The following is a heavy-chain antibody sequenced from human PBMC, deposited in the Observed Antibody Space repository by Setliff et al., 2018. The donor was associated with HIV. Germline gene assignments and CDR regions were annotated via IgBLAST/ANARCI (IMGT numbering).Heavy chain of an antibody. D-gene: IGHD4-17*01. CDR2: VHHTGYL. CDR3: AAFFVTPLMTQDF. Sequence: PSETLSLTCTVSGDLINNHYWNWIRQSPGKGLEWIAEVHHTGYLNYNPSLKSRVTISRDPSTKQFSLKMTSMTAADTAVYYCAAFFVTPLMTQDFWGQGTLVTVSS. CDR1: GDLINNHY. J-gene: IGHJ4*02. V-gene: IGHV4-34*01.